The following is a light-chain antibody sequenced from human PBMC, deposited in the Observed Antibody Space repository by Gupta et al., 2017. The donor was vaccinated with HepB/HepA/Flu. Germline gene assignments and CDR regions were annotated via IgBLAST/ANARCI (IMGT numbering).Light chain of an antibody. V-gene: IGLV2-14*01. J-gene: IGLJ2*01. Sequence: QSALTQPASVSGSPGPPITFSCTATSSDVGDYKSVSWYQQHPGKAPQLLLSNVSNRPSGVSNRVSGSKSGNTASLTISGLQAEDEADYYCSSFTYTMTLVVFGGGTKVTVL. CDR1: SSDVGDYKS. CDR3: SSFTYTMTLVV. CDR2: NVS.